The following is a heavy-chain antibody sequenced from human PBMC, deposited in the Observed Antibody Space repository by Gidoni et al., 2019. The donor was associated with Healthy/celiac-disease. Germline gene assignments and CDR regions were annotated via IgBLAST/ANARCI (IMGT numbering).Heavy chain of an antibody. V-gene: IGHV3-49*03. CDR2: IRSKAYGGTT. J-gene: IGHJ5*02. Sequence: EVQLVESGGGLVQPGRSLRLSCTASGFTFGDYAMSWFRQAPGKGLEWVGFIRSKAYGGTTEYAASVKGRFTISRDDSKSIAYLQMNSLKTEDTAVYYCTRAGDYYDSRSGFDPWGQGTLVTVSS. D-gene: IGHD3-22*01. CDR3: TRAGDYYDSRSGFDP. CDR1: GFTFGDYA.